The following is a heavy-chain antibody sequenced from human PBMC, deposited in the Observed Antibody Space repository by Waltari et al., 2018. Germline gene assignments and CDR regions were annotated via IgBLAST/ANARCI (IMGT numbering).Heavy chain of an antibody. V-gene: IGHV3-9*01. J-gene: IGHJ3*02. CDR1: GFTFDDYA. CDR2: ISWNSGSI. CDR3: AKDKSYYTSGWENAFDI. D-gene: IGHD6-19*01. Sequence: EVQLVESGGGLVQPGRSLRLSCAASGFTFDDYAMHWVRQPPGECLDWFSGISWNSGSIGYADSVEGRFTISRDNAKNSLFLQMNSLRAEDTALYYCAKDKSYYTSGWENAFDIWGQGTMVTVSS.